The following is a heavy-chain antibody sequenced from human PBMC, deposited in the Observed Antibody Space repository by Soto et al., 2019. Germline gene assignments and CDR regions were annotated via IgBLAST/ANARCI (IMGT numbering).Heavy chain of an antibody. Sequence: PGGSLRLSCAASGFTFSSYGMHWVRQAPGKGLEWVAVISYDGSNKYYADSVKGRFTISRDNSKNTLYLQMNSLRAEDTAVYYCAKDLGIWSGRVTYGMDVWGQRTTVTGSS. CDR2: ISYDGSNK. V-gene: IGHV3-30*18. CDR1: GFTFSSYG. CDR3: AKDLGIWSGRVTYGMDV. D-gene: IGHD3-3*01. J-gene: IGHJ6*02.